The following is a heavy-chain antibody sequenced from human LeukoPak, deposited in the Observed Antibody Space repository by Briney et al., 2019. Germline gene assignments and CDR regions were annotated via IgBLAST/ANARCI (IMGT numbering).Heavy chain of an antibody. Sequence: GGSLRLSCAASGFTFSSYDMNWVRQAPGQGLEWVSYISSSGSTIYYAHSVKGRFTISRNNAKNTPYLQLNSLRSEDTAVYYCAGVSYGSSGYHNYMYYFDYWGQGTLVTVSS. CDR3: AGVSYGSSGYHNYMYYFDY. V-gene: IGHV3-48*03. D-gene: IGHD3-22*01. CDR2: ISSSGSTI. J-gene: IGHJ4*02. CDR1: GFTFSSYD.